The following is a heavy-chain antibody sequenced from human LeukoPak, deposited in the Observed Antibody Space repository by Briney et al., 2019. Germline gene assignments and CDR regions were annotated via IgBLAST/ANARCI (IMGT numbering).Heavy chain of an antibody. J-gene: IGHJ4*02. CDR1: GASISSYY. CDR2: IYYSGSA. CDR3: ARGVLRIDY. V-gene: IGHV4-59*08. D-gene: IGHD4-17*01. Sequence: SETLSLTCTVSGASISSYYWSWIRQPPGKRLEWIGYIYYSGSANYNPSLKSRVTISVDTSKNQFSLKLSSVTAADTAVYYCARGVLRIDYWGQGTLVTVSS.